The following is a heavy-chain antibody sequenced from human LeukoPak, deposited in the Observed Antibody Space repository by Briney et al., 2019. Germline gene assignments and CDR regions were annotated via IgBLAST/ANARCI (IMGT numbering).Heavy chain of an antibody. D-gene: IGHD6-13*01. CDR2: ISSDGDST. J-gene: IGHJ4*02. CDR3: AKGMSSWYPFDF. V-gene: IGHV3-23*01. CDR1: GFIFRSYA. Sequence: PGGSLRLSCAASGFIFRSYATSWVRQAPGKGLEWVSGISSDGDSTYYADSVKGRFTISRDNSKNTLYLQMSTLRAEDTALYYCAKGMSSWYPFDFWGQGTLVTVSS.